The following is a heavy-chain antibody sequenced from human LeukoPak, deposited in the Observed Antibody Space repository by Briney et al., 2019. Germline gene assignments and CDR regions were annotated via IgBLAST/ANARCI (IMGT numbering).Heavy chain of an antibody. Sequence: ARSLRLSCAASGFTFSAYALHWVRQAPGKGLEWVSVISYDGSDKYYADSVKGRFTISRDSSKNTLYLQMNSLRAEDTAVYYCARDLNGYFDYWGQGTLVTVSS. V-gene: IGHV3-30-3*01. J-gene: IGHJ4*02. D-gene: IGHD2-8*01. CDR2: ISYDGSDK. CDR1: GFTFSAYA. CDR3: ARDLNGYFDY.